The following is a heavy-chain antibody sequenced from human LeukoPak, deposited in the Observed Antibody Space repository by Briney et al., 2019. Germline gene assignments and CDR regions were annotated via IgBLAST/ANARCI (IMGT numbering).Heavy chain of an antibody. Sequence: PGGSLRLSCAASGFTFSSYAMSWVRQAPGKGLEWVSAISGSGGSTYYADSVKGRFTISRDNSKNTLYLQMNSLRAEDTAVYYCAKSPGHYGDYYYFDYWGQEPLVTVSS. CDR2: ISGSGGST. V-gene: IGHV3-23*01. D-gene: IGHD4-17*01. CDR3: AKSPGHYGDYYYFDY. J-gene: IGHJ4*02. CDR1: GFTFSSYA.